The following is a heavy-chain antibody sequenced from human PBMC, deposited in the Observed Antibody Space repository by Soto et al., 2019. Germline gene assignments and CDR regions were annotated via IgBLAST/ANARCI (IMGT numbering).Heavy chain of an antibody. Sequence: PGGSLRLSCTASGFTFGDYAMSWFRQAPGKGLEWVGFIRSKAYGGTTEYAASVKGRSTISRDDSKSIAYLQMNSLKTEDTAVYYCTRDPYYDFWSGYFPRGDYYYGMDFWGQGTTVTVS. CDR2: IRSKAYGGTT. V-gene: IGHV3-49*03. J-gene: IGHJ6*02. CDR3: TRDPYYDFWSGYFPRGDYYYGMDF. CDR1: GFTFGDYA. D-gene: IGHD3-3*01.